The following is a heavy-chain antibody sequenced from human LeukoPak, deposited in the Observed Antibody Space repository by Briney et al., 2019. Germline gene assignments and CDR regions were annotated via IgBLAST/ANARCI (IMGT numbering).Heavy chain of an antibody. D-gene: IGHD2-15*01. CDR3: ATSPIGYCSGGSCYDFDY. J-gene: IGHJ4*02. CDR2: FDPEDGET. CDR1: GYTLTELS. Sequence: ASVKVSCKVSGYTLTELSMHWVRQAPGKGLEWMGGFDPEDGETIYAQKFQGRVTMTEGTSTDTAYMELSSLRSEDTAVYYCATSPIGYCSGGSCYDFDYWGQGTLVTVSS. V-gene: IGHV1-24*01.